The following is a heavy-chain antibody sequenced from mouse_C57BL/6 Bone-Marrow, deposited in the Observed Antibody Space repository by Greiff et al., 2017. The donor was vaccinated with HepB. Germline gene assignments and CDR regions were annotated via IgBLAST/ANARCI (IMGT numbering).Heavy chain of an antibody. Sequence: QVQLQQPGAELVMPGASVKLSCKASGYTFTSYWMHWVKQRPGQGLEWIGEIDPSDSYTNYNQKFKGKSTLTVDKSSSTAYMQLSSLTSEDSAVYYCARRKNSNYDYAMDYWGHGTSVTVSS. J-gene: IGHJ4*01. CDR3: ARRKNSNYDYAMDY. V-gene: IGHV1-69*01. CDR1: GYTFTSYW. D-gene: IGHD2-5*01. CDR2: IDPSDSYT.